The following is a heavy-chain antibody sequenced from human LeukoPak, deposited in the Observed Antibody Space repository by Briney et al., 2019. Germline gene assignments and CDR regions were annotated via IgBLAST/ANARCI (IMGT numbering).Heavy chain of an antibody. CDR2: IKQDGSEK. CDR3: AREGSLWFGESKTDF. V-gene: IGHV3-7*04. CDR1: GFTFSSYW. D-gene: IGHD3-10*01. Sequence: GGSLRLSCKASGFTFSSYWMSWVRPAPGKGLEWVANIKQDGSEKHYVDSVKGRFTISRDNAKNSLYLQMNSLRAEDTAVYYCAREGSLWFGESKTDFWGQGTLVTVSS. J-gene: IGHJ4*02.